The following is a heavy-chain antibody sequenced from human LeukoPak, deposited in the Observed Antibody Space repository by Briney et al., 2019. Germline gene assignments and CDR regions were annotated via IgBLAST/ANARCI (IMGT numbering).Heavy chain of an antibody. D-gene: IGHD1-26*01. CDR1: GFTFSSYA. J-gene: IGHJ6*02. V-gene: IGHV3-30-3*01. CDR3: ARGGSYYLMDV. CDR2: ISYDGSNK. Sequence: PGGSLRLSCAASGFTFSSYAMHWVRQAPGKGLEWVAVISYDGSNKYYADSVKGRFTISRDNSKNTLYLQMNSLRAKDTAVYYCARGGSYYLMDVWGQGTTVTVSS.